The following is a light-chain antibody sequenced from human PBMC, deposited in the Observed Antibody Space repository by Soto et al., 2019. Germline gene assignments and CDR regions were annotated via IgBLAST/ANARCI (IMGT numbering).Light chain of an antibody. Sequence: QSALTQPPSASGSPGQSVTISCTGTSSDVGGYNYVSWYQQHPAKVHKLRVYEVNKRTSGVPDRFSGSKSGNTASLTVSGLQAEDEADYYCTSYAGGNNVFGTGTKLTVL. CDR2: EVN. V-gene: IGLV2-8*01. CDR1: SSDVGGYNY. J-gene: IGLJ1*01. CDR3: TSYAGGNNV.